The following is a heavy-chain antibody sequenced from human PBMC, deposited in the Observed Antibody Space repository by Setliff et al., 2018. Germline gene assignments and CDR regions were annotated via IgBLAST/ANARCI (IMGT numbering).Heavy chain of an antibody. Sequence: GGSLRLSCAASGFTFSSYGMHWVRQAPGKGLEWVAVIWYDGSNKYYADSVKGRFTIYRDMAGNTLYLQMNSPRAEDTAVYYCARSPRPPTSLDYVDVWGDGTMVTVSS. V-gene: IGHV3-33*01. CDR3: ARSPRPPTSLDYVDV. D-gene: IGHD2-2*01. CDR2: IWYDGSNK. CDR1: GFTFSSYG. J-gene: IGHJ6*03.